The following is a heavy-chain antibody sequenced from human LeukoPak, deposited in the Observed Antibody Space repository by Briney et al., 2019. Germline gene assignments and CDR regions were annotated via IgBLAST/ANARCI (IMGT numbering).Heavy chain of an antibody. CDR3: ARDPSPILAGRRYWYFDL. J-gene: IGHJ2*01. D-gene: IGHD2-8*02. Sequence: PETLSLTCTVSGGSLSSNYWNWIRQPAGKGLEWIGRIYTSRSTNYNPSLKSRATISVDRSKNQLSLNLTSVTAADTAVYYCARDPSPILAGRRYWYFDLWGRGTLVTVSS. CDR2: IYTSRST. V-gene: IGHV4-4*07. CDR1: GGSLSSNY.